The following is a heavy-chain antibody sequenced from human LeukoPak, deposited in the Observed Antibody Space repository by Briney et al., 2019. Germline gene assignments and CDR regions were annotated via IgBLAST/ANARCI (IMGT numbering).Heavy chain of an antibody. CDR1: GGSISNGNYY. CDR2: IYTSGGT. Sequence: PSETLSLTCTVSGGSISNGNYYWSWIRQPAGKGLEWIGRIYTSGGTDYNPSLKSRVTMSVDTSKNQFSLKLSSVTAADTAVYYCARENFDFWSGYYPYFDYWGQGTLVTVSS. D-gene: IGHD3-3*01. CDR3: ARENFDFWSGYYPYFDY. V-gene: IGHV4-61*02. J-gene: IGHJ4*02.